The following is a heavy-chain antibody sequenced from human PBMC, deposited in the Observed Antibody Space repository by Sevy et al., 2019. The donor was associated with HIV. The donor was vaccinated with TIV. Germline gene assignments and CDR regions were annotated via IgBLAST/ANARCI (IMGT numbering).Heavy chain of an antibody. J-gene: IGHJ3*02. Sequence: GGSLRLSCAASGFTFSSYAMSWVRQAPGKGLEWVSAISGGGGSTYYADSVKGRFTISRDNSKNTLYLQMNSLRAEDTDVYYCSPPRYCSGGSCYRDAFDIWGQGTMVTVSS. V-gene: IGHV3-23*01. CDR1: GFTFSSYA. D-gene: IGHD2-15*01. CDR2: ISGGGGST. CDR3: SPPRYCSGGSCYRDAFDI.